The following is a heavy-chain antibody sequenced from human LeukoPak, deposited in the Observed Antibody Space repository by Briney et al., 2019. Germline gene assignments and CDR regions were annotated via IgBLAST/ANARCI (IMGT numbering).Heavy chain of an antibody. Sequence: PSETLSLTCTVSGGSISSGDYYWSWIRQPPGKGLEWIGYIYYSGSTYYNPSLKSRVTISVDTSRNQFSLKLSSVTAADTAVYYCASYTMIPPPGWFDPWGQGTLVTVSS. V-gene: IGHV4-30-4*01. CDR3: ASYTMIPPPGWFDP. CDR2: IYYSGST. CDR1: GGSISSGDYY. D-gene: IGHD3-22*01. J-gene: IGHJ5*02.